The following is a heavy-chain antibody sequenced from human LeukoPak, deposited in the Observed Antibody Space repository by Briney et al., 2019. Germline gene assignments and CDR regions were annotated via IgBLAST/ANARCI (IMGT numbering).Heavy chain of an antibody. Sequence: SVKVSRKASGGTFSSYAISWVRQAPGQGLEWMGRIIPIFGTANYAQKFQGRVTITTDESTSTAYMELSSLRSEDTAVYYCAREFSGYSYDYWGQGTLVTVSS. CDR1: GGTFSSYA. V-gene: IGHV1-69*05. D-gene: IGHD5-18*01. CDR2: IIPIFGTA. CDR3: AREFSGYSYDY. J-gene: IGHJ4*02.